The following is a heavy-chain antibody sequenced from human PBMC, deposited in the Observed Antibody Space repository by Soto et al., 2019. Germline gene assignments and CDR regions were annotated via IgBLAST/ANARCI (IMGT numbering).Heavy chain of an antibody. CDR2: ISWNSGSI. D-gene: IGHD2-21*01. V-gene: IGHV3-9*01. CDR3: AKDRGEGVNGMDV. Sequence: EVQLVESGGGLVQHGRSLRLSCAASGFTFDDYAMHWVRQAPGKGLERVSGISWNSGSIGYADSVKGRFTISRDNAKNSLYLQMNSLRAEDTALYYCAKDRGEGVNGMDVWGQGTTVTVSS. J-gene: IGHJ6*02. CDR1: GFTFDDYA.